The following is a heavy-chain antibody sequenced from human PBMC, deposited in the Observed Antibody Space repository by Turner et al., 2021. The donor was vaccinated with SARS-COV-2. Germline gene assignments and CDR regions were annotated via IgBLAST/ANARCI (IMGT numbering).Heavy chain of an antibody. V-gene: IGHV4-39*01. Sequence: QLQLQESGSGLVKPSETLSLTCTVSGCSISSSSYYWGWIRQTPGQGLEWIGSIYYSGSTYYNPSLKSRVTISVDTSKNQFSLKLSSVTAADTAVYYCASQEALVPSYYYYYYGMDVWGQGTTVTVSS. CDR1: GCSISSSSYY. CDR2: IYYSGST. D-gene: IGHD3-10*01. CDR3: ASQEALVPSYYYYYYGMDV. J-gene: IGHJ6*02.